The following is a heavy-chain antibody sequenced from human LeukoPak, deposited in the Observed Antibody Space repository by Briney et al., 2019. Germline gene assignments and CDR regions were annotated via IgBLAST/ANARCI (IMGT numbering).Heavy chain of an antibody. V-gene: IGHV3-48*03. CDR3: ARCRNYYDSSGYRDAFDI. Sequence: GGSLRLSCAASGFTFSSYEMNWVRQAPGKGLEWVSYISSSGSTIYYADSVKGRFTISRDNAKNSLYLQMNSLRAEDTAVYYCARCRNYYDSSGYRDAFDIWGQGTMVTVSS. D-gene: IGHD3-22*01. CDR2: ISSSGSTI. CDR1: GFTFSSYE. J-gene: IGHJ3*02.